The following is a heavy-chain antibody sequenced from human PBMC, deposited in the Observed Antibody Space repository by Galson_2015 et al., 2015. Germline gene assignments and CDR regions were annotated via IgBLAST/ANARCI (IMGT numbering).Heavy chain of an antibody. D-gene: IGHD2-15*01. Sequence: SVKVSCKASGYTFTSYNINWVRQAPGQGLEWMGWISAYNGNTNYAQKLQGRVTMTTDTSTSTAYMELSRLRSDDTAVYYCARARSGVYFDLWGRGTLVTVSS. V-gene: IGHV1-18*04. J-gene: IGHJ2*01. CDR1: GYTFTSYN. CDR2: ISAYNGNT. CDR3: ARARSGVYFDL.